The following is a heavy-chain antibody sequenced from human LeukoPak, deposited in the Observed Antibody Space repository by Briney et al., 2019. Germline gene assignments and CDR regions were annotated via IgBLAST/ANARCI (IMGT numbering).Heavy chain of an antibody. CDR3: AKDRRYDILTGYSYFDY. D-gene: IGHD3-9*01. Sequence: PGRSLRLSCAASGFTFSSYAMSWVRQAPGKGLEWVSAISGSGGSTYYADSVKGRFTISRDNSKNTLYLQMNSLRAEDTAVYYCAKDRRYDILTGYSYFDYWGQGTLVTVSS. J-gene: IGHJ4*02. CDR2: ISGSGGST. CDR1: GFTFSSYA. V-gene: IGHV3-23*01.